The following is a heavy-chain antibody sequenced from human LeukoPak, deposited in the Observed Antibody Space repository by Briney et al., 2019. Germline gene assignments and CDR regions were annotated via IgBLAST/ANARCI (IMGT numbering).Heavy chain of an antibody. CDR2: ISYDGSNK. V-gene: IGHV3-30*03. CDR3: ARDPFEGAAAGLFDY. Sequence: PGGSLRLSCAASGFTFSSYGMHWVRQAPGKGLEWVAVISYDGSNKYYADSVKGRFTISRDNSKNTLYLQMNSLRAEDTAVYYCARDPFEGAAAGLFDYWGQGALVTVSS. D-gene: IGHD6-13*01. J-gene: IGHJ4*02. CDR1: GFTFSSYG.